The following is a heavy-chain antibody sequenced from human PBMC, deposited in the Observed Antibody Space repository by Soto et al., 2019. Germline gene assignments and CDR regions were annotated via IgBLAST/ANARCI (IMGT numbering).Heavy chain of an antibody. CDR1: GFIFGAYA. Sequence: EVQLLESGGGLVQPGGSLRLSCEASGFIFGAYAMAWVRQAPGKGLEWVATISDTVGTTYYADSVKGRFTISRDKSKHTVFLQMSSLRVDDTAVYYCAKAQWLLGGDYFDSWGQGTLVTVSS. J-gene: IGHJ4*02. CDR2: ISDTVGTT. CDR3: AKAQWLLGGDYFDS. V-gene: IGHV3-23*01. D-gene: IGHD5-12*01.